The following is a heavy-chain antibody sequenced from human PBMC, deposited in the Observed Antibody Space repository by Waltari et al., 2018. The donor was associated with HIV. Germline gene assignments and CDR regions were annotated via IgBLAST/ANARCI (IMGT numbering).Heavy chain of an antibody. CDR2: MKTNSDNT. J-gene: IGHJ4*02. CDR3: ARHKSGYNDN. CDR1: GYTFTSYD. D-gene: IGHD3-3*01. Sequence: QVQLVQSGAEVKKPGASVKVSCKASGYTFTSYDVNWVRQATGQGLEWMGWMKTNSDNTVYAQKFQGRVTMTMNTSISTAYMELSSLRSEDTAVYYCARHKSGYNDNWGQGTLVTVSS. V-gene: IGHV1-8*01.